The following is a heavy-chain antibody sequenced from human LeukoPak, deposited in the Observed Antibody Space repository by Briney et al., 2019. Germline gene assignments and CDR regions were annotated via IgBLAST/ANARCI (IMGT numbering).Heavy chain of an antibody. V-gene: IGHV4-30-4*08. Sequence: PSETLSLTCAVSGGSISSGDYYWSWVRQPPGKGLEWIGYIYYSGSTYYNPSLKSRVTISVDTSKNQFSLKPSSVTAADTAVYYCAREEPAARVGYWGQGTLVTVSS. CDR2: IYYSGST. CDR1: GGSISSGDYY. D-gene: IGHD2-2*01. J-gene: IGHJ4*02. CDR3: AREEPAARVGY.